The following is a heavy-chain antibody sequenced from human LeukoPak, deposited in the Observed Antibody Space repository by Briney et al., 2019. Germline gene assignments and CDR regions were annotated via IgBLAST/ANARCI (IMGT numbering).Heavy chain of an antibody. J-gene: IGHJ2*01. Sequence: PSETLSLTCPVSGGSISSSSYSWGWIRQPPGKGLEWVGTIYYSGSTYQNPSLKSRVITSVDMSKNQFSLKLNSVTAADTAVYYCARGVLVWFGRHRNWYFDLWGRGTLVTVSS. CDR2: IYYSGST. CDR1: GGSISSSSYS. V-gene: IGHV4-39*07. CDR3: ARGVLVWFGRHRNWYFDL. D-gene: IGHD3-10*01.